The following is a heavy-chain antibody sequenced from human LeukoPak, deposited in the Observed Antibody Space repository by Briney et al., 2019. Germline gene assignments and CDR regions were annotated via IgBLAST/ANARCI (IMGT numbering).Heavy chain of an antibody. V-gene: IGHV3-23*01. CDR2: ISGSGGST. D-gene: IGHD5-18*01. J-gene: IGHJ4*02. CDR3: AKPMYVDTAMVDLTFDY. Sequence: GGSLRLSCAASGFTFSSYAMSWVRQAPGKGLEWVSAISGSGGSTYYADSVKGRFTISRDNSKNTLYLQMNSLRAEDTAVYYCAKPMYVDTAMVDLTFDYWGQGTLVTVSS. CDR1: GFTFSSYA.